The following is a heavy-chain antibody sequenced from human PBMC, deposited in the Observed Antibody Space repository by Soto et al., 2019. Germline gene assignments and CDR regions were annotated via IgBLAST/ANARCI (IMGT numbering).Heavy chain of an antibody. Sequence: GGSLRLSCAASGFTFSSYSMNWVRQAPGKGLEWVSSISSSSSYIYYADSVKGRFTISRDNAKNSLYLQMNSLRAEDTAVYYCARDLKGGLEWLFDPWGQGTLVTVSS. V-gene: IGHV3-21*01. CDR3: ARDLKGGLEWLFDP. CDR1: GFTFSSYS. J-gene: IGHJ5*02. D-gene: IGHD3-3*01. CDR2: ISSSSSYI.